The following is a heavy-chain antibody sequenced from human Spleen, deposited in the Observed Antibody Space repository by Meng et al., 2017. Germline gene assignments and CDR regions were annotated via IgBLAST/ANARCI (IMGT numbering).Heavy chain of an antibody. Sequence: QVQLVQSGSDLKKPGASVKVSCKASGYTFTSYAMNWVRQAPGQSLEWMGWVIAGSGQTRYSQKLQGRVAITRDTSASTVYMDLSSLISEDTAVYYCARDPTGVGYFDYWGHGSLVTVSS. CDR3: ARDPTGVGYFDY. D-gene: IGHD3-22*01. CDR1: GYTFTSYA. V-gene: IGHV1-3*01. J-gene: IGHJ4*01. CDR2: VIAGSGQT.